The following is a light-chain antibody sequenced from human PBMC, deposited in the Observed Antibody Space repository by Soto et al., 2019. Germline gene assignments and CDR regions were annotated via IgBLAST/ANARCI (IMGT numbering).Light chain of an antibody. Sequence: AIQLTQSPSSLSASVGDRVTITCRASQGISSALAWYQQKPGKAPKLLIYDASSLESGVPSRFSGSGSGTDFTLTIISLQPEDFATYYCQQFNSYPTFGGGTKVEIK. CDR3: QQFNSYPT. CDR1: QGISSA. J-gene: IGKJ4*01. V-gene: IGKV1-13*02. CDR2: DAS.